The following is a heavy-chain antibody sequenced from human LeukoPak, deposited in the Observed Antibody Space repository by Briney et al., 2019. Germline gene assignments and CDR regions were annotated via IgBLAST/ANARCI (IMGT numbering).Heavy chain of an antibody. Sequence: PGGSLRLSCAASGSTFSNFAMSWVRQAPGKGLEWVSAITNSGGGTYYGDSVKGRFTTSRDNSKNTLYLQMSSLRAEDTAVYYCARANFLYCSSSTCLFDYWGQGTLVPSRQ. J-gene: IGHJ4*02. CDR1: GSTFSNFA. CDR2: ITNSGGGT. CDR3: ARANFLYCSSSTCLFDY. D-gene: IGHD2-2*01. V-gene: IGHV3-23*01.